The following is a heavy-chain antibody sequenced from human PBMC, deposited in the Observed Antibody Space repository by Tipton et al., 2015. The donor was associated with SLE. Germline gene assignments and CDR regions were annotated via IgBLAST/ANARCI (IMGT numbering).Heavy chain of an antibody. J-gene: IGHJ2*01. V-gene: IGHV4-34*01. CDR3: ARAPPPRNFDL. Sequence: TLSPTCAVYGGSFSGYYWSWIRQPPGKGLEWIGEINHSGSTNYSPSLKSRVTISVDTSKNQFSLKLSSVTAADTAVYYCARAPPPRNFDLWGRGTLVTVSS. CDR1: GGSFSGYY. CDR2: INHSGST.